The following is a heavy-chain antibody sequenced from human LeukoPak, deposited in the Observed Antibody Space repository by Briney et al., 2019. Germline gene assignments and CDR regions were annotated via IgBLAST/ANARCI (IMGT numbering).Heavy chain of an antibody. CDR2: IYHSGST. Sequence: SGTLSLTCTVSGYSISSGYYWGWIRQPPGKGPEWIGSIYHSGSTYYNPSLKSRVTMSVDTSKNQFSLKLSSVTAADTAVYYCAREYYGSGRGYYYYYYYMDVWGKGTTVTISS. D-gene: IGHD3-10*01. CDR1: GYSISSGYY. CDR3: AREYYGSGRGYYYYYYYMDV. V-gene: IGHV4-38-2*02. J-gene: IGHJ6*03.